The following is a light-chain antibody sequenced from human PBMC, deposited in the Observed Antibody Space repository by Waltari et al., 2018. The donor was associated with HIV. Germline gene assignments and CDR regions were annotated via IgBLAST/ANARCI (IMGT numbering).Light chain of an antibody. CDR1: TSNIGTNV. CDR2: SNN. V-gene: IGLV1-44*01. CDR3: ATWDDTPTGHVL. J-gene: IGLJ2*01. Sequence: QSVLAQPPSVSGTPGQRVTISCSGTTSNIGTNVVNWYQQVPGTAPKLLISSNNQRPSGVPDRFSGFKSGTSASLAINGLQSEDEADYYCATWDDTPTGHVLFGGGT.